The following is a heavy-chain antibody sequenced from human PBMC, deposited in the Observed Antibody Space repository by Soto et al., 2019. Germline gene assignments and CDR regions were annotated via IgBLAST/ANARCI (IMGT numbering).Heavy chain of an antibody. Sequence: SETLSLTCTVSGGSISSGDYYWSWIRQPPGKGLEWIGYIYYSGSTYYNPSLKSRVTISVDTSKNQFSLKLSSVTAADTAVYYCARDQGGRYSDFWSGSWFDPWGQGTLVTVSS. V-gene: IGHV4-30-4*01. CDR2: IYYSGST. D-gene: IGHD3-3*01. CDR1: GGSISSGDYY. CDR3: ARDQGGRYSDFWSGSWFDP. J-gene: IGHJ5*02.